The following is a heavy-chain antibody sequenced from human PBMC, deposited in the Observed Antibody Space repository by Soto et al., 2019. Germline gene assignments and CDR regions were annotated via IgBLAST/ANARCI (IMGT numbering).Heavy chain of an antibody. CDR3: ARDSSSWYET. V-gene: IGHV4-59*01. CDR1: GGSISSYY. CDR2: IYYSGST. Sequence: QVQLQESGPGLVKPSETLSLTCTVSGGSISSYYWSWIRQPPGKGLEWIGYIYYSGSTNYNPSLKXXGXIXXDTSKNQFSLKLSSVTAADTAVYYCARDSSSWYETWGQGTLVTVSS. D-gene: IGHD6-13*01. J-gene: IGHJ5*02.